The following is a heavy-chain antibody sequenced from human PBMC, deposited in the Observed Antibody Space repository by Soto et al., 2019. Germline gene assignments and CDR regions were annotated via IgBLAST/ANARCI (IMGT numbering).Heavy chain of an antibody. J-gene: IGHJ4*02. Sequence: QLQLHESGSGLVKPSQTLSLTCAVSGGSISSGGYSWSWIRQPPGKGLEWIGYSYHSGSTYYNPALKSRVTISVDRSKNQFSLKLSSVTAADTAVYYCARDPGRWGQGTLVTVSS. CDR3: ARDPGR. CDR1: GGSISSGGYS. CDR2: SYHSGST. V-gene: IGHV4-30-2*01.